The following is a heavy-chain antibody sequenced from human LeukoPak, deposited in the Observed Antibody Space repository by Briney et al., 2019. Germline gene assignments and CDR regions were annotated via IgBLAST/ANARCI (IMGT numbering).Heavy chain of an antibody. Sequence: GRSLRLSCAASGFTFSSYGMHWVRQAPGKGLEWVAVISYDGSNKYYADSVKGRFTISRDNSKNTLYLQMNSLRAEDTAVYYCAKATTGYYKNAFDIWGQGTMVTVSS. CDR2: ISYDGSNK. J-gene: IGHJ3*02. D-gene: IGHD3-9*01. CDR3: AKATTGYYKNAFDI. CDR1: GFTFSSYG. V-gene: IGHV3-30*18.